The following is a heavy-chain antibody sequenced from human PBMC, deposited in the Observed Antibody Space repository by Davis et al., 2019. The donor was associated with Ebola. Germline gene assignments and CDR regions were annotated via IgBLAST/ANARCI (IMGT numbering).Heavy chain of an antibody. V-gene: IGHV4-59*12. Sequence: MPSETLSLTCTVSYGSISSYFWNWIRQPPGKGLEWIGYVHYSGSTHYNPSLQSRVTISIDTSNNRFSLKLSSVTAADTAVYYCASPGGGNPIWDAFDIWGQGTMVTVSS. CDR1: YGSISSYF. J-gene: IGHJ3*02. D-gene: IGHD4-23*01. CDR2: VHYSGST. CDR3: ASPGGGNPIWDAFDI.